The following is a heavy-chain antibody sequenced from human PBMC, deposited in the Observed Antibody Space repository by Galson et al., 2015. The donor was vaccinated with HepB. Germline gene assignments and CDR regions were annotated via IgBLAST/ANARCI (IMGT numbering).Heavy chain of an antibody. V-gene: IGHV1-69*06. Sequence: SVKVSCRASGGTFSSYAISWVRQAPGQGLEWMGGIIPIFGTANYAQKFQGRVTITADKSTSTAYMELSSLRSEDTAVYYCARRPGDSYGYYYFDYWGQGTLVTVSS. CDR3: ARRPGDSYGYYYFDY. J-gene: IGHJ4*02. CDR2: IIPIFGTA. D-gene: IGHD5-18*01. CDR1: GGTFSSYA.